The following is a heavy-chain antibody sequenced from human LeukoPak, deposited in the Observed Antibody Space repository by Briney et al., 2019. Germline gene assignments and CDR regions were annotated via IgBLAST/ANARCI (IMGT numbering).Heavy chain of an antibody. Sequence: GGSLRPSCAASGFTFSSYSMNWVRQAPGKGLEWVSYISSSSSTIYYADSVKGRFTISRDNAKNSLYLQMNSLRAEDTAVYYCARVEMATILHYWGQGTLVTVSS. V-gene: IGHV3-48*01. CDR3: ARVEMATILHY. J-gene: IGHJ4*02. CDR2: ISSSSSTI. D-gene: IGHD5-12*01. CDR1: GFTFSSYS.